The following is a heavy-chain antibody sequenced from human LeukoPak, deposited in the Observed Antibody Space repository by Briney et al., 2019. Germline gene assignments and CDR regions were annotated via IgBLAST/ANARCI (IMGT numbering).Heavy chain of an antibody. D-gene: IGHD3-3*01. Sequence: SGGSLRLSCAASGFTVSSNYMSWVRQAPGKGLEWVSVIYSGGSTYYARSVKGRFTISRDNSKNTLYLQMNSLRAEDTAVYYCARGVFGVAPSYFHYWGQGTLVTVSS. CDR1: GFTVSSNY. J-gene: IGHJ4*02. V-gene: IGHV3-66*01. CDR2: IYSGGST. CDR3: ARGVFGVAPSYFHY.